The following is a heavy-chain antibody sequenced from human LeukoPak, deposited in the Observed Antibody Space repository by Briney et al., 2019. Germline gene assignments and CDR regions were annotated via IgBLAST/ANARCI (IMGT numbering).Heavy chain of an antibody. CDR2: FNHIRRI. CDR3: AGGLDSYGQGEYYFVY. V-gene: IGHV4-34*01. CDR1: GGSFSGYY. Sequence: SETLSLTCAVHGGSFSGYYWSWSRQRPGKGLGWMGEFNHIRRITYTPSPKRRVTISVATSKTQCSLKLSSVTAAETAVYYWAGGLDSYGQGEYYFVYWGQGTLVTVSS. D-gene: IGHD5-18*01. J-gene: IGHJ4*02.